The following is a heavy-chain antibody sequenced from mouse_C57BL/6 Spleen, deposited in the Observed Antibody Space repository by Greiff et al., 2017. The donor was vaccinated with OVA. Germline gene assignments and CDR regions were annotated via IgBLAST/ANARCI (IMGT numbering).Heavy chain of an antibody. CDR3: ARPYYYASRGGAMDY. CDR2: INPNNGGT. Sequence: EVQLQQSGPELVKPGASVKISCKASGYTFTDYYMNWVKQSHGKSLEWIGDINPNNGGTSYNQKFKGKATLTVDKSSSTAYMELRSLTSEDSAVYYCARPYYYASRGGAMDYWGQGTSVTVAS. CDR1: GYTFTDYY. V-gene: IGHV1-26*01. D-gene: IGHD1-1*01. J-gene: IGHJ4*01.